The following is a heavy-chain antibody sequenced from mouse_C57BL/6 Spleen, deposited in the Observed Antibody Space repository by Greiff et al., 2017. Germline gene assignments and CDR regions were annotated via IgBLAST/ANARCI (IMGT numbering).Heavy chain of an antibody. D-gene: IGHD2-1*01. CDR2: IYPGDGDT. CDR3: ADGNHADY. V-gene: IGHV1-82*01. CDR1: GYAFSSSW. J-gene: IGHJ2*01. Sequence: VQLQESGPELVKPGASVKISCKASGYAFSSSWMNWVKQRPGKGLEWIGRIYPGDGDTNYNGKFKGKATLTADKSSSTAYMQLSSLTSEDSAVYFCADGNHADYWGQGTTLTVSS.